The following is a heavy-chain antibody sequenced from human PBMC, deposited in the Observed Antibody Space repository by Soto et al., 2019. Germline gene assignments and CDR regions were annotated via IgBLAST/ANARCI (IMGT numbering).Heavy chain of an antibody. D-gene: IGHD3-22*01. CDR2: ITSRSDTI. CDR1: GFTFSSYE. Sequence: LRLSCAASGFTFSSYEMNWVRQAPGKGLEWVSHITSRSDTIYYADSVKGRFTISRDNAESSLYLQMNSLRAEETAVYYCARSSGHYRPFDSWGQGTLVTVSS. V-gene: IGHV3-48*03. CDR3: ARSSGHYRPFDS. J-gene: IGHJ4*02.